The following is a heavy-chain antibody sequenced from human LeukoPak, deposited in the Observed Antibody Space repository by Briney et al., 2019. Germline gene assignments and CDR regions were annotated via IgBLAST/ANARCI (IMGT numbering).Heavy chain of an antibody. D-gene: IGHD3-10*01. CDR3: VRANSLMVRGVITYFDS. J-gene: IGHJ4*02. V-gene: IGHV3-48*02. Sequence: GGSLRLSCAASGFTFSSYGMNWVRQAPGQGLEFVAYISSSGATIYYADSLKGRFTISRDNAKNSLYLQMNSLRDEDTAVYFCVRANSLMVRGVITYFDSWGQGTLVTVSS. CDR1: GFTFSSYG. CDR2: ISSSGATI.